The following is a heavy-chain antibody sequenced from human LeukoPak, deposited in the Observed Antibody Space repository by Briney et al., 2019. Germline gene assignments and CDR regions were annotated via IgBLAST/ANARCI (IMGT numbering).Heavy chain of an antibody. CDR2: ISADGSNK. V-gene: IGHV3-30*04. CDR3: ARVGSHDAFDI. D-gene: IGHD3-10*01. Sequence: GGSLRLSCAASGFTFSSHPMHWVRQAPGKGLEWVAVISADGSNKYYVDSVKGRFTISRDNSKNTLFLQMNSLRTEDTAVYYCARVGSHDAFDIWGQGTMVTVSS. J-gene: IGHJ3*02. CDR1: GFTFSSHP.